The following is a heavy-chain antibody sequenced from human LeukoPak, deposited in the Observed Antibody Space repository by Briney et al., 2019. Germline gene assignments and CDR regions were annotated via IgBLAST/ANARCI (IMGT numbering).Heavy chain of an antibody. D-gene: IGHD4-23*01. J-gene: IGHJ3*02. CDR2: IYYSGYT. CDR3: AGGNPSAFDI. V-gene: IGHV4-59*01. Sequence: PSETLSLTCTVSGGSISSYYWSWIRQPPGKGLEWIGYIYYSGYTNYNPSLKSRATLSVDTSKNQFSLKLSSVTAADTAVYYCAGGNPSAFDIWGQGTMVTVSS. CDR1: GGSISSYY.